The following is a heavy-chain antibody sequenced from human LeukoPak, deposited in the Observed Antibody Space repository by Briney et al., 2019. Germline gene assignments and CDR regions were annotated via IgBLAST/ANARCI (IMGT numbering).Heavy chain of an antibody. V-gene: IGHV3-33*01. CDR1: GFTFGRYG. D-gene: IGHD3-9*01. Sequence: PGGSLRLSCAASGFTFGRYGMHWVRQAPGKGLEWVTVIRYDGSNKYYADSVKGRFTISRDNSKDTLYLQMNSLRAEDTAVYYRARARHGILTGYYLDYRGQGTLVTVSS. CDR2: IRYDGSNK. J-gene: IGHJ4*02. CDR3: ARARHGILTGYYLDY.